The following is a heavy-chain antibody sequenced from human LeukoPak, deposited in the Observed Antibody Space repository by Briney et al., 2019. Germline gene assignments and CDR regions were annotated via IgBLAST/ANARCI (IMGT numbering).Heavy chain of an antibody. J-gene: IGHJ4*02. Sequence: GGSLRLSCAAPGFTFSNYWMHWVSQAPGKGLVWVSRINSDGSSTAYANSVKGRFTISRDNAKDTLDLQMNSLGAEDTAFYYCTRSLPGDTEYWGQGTLVTVSS. D-gene: IGHD7-27*01. CDR1: GFTFSNYW. CDR3: TRSLPGDTEY. CDR2: INSDGSST. V-gene: IGHV3-74*01.